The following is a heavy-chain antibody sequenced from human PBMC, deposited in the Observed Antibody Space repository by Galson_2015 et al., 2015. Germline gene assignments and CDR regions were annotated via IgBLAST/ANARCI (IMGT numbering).Heavy chain of an antibody. V-gene: IGHV3-23*01. CDR1: GFTFTKYG. J-gene: IGHJ6*03. CDR2: ISGDTRTI. CDR3: AKTTVAAGSSWYMDA. D-gene: IGHD4-23*01. Sequence: SLRLSCAASGFTFTKYGMTWVRQAPGKGLEWVSVISGDTRTIYYADSVKGRFTTSRDNSKNTVYLQMNSLRAEDTALYYCAKTTVAAGSSWYMDAWGKGTTVTVSS.